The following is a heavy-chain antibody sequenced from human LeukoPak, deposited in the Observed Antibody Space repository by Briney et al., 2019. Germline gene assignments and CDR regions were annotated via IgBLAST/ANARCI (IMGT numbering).Heavy chain of an antibody. J-gene: IGHJ5*02. CDR1: GYTFTSYY. CDR3: VRDRYSTYWLDP. V-gene: IGHV1-46*01. D-gene: IGHD1-14*01. Sequence: GASVKVSCRASGYTFTSYYMHWVRQAPGQGLEWMGIINPSGGTTSYAQKFQGRVTMTRDTSTSTVYMELSSLRSEDTAVYYCVRDRYSTYWLDPWGQGTLVTVSS. CDR2: INPSGGTT.